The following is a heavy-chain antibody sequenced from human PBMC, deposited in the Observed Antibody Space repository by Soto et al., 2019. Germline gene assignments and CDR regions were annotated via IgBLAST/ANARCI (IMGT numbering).Heavy chain of an antibody. Sequence: SETLSLTCAVYGAPFSGYYWTWIRQPPGKGLEWIGEINHTGSTKYNPSLKSRVTISLDTSKNQFSLSLRSVAAADTAVYYCARGREIFGAVTPFEYWGQGTQVTVYS. CDR1: GAPFSGYY. J-gene: IGHJ4*02. CDR2: INHTGST. V-gene: IGHV4-34*01. D-gene: IGHD3-3*01. CDR3: ARGREIFGAVTPFEY.